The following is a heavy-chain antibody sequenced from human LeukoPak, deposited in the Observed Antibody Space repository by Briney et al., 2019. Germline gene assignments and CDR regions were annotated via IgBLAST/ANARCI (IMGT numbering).Heavy chain of an antibody. D-gene: IGHD3-10*01. J-gene: IGHJ5*02. CDR1: GGSFSSYY. Sequence: SETLSLTCTVYGGSFSSYYWSWIRQPPGKGLEWIGYIYYSGSTNFNPSLKSRVTISVDTSKNQCPPKLKSVIAADTAVFSCARDLAMVRQVMCKGFDPWGQGTLVTVSS. CDR3: ARDLAMVRQVMCKGFDP. CDR2: IYYSGST. V-gene: IGHV4-59*01.